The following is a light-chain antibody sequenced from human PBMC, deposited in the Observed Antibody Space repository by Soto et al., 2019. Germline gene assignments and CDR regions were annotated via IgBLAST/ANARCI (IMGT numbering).Light chain of an antibody. CDR3: LQHYNYPRT. J-gene: IGKJ1*01. CDR2: KVS. Sequence: DVVMTQSPLSLPVTLGQPASISCRSSQSLVYSDGNTYLNCFQQRPGQSPRRLIYKVSNRDSGVPSRFSGSGSGTDFTLTISSLQPEDVATYYCLQHYNYPRTFGQGTKVDIK. CDR1: QSLVYSDGNTY. V-gene: IGKV2-30*01.